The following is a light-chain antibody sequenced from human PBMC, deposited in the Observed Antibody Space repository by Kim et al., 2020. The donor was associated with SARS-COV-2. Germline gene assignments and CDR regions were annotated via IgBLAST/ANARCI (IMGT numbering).Light chain of an antibody. CDR2: YAS. CDR3: KQYNNWPLT. J-gene: IGKJ4*01. Sequence: EVVMTQSPATLSVSPGERATLSCRATQSIKTNLAWYQQKPGQAPRVLISYASTRATGIPARFSGSGSGTEFTLTISSLQSEDFAVYYCKQYNNWPLTFGGGTKVDIK. CDR1: QSIKTN. V-gene: IGKV3-15*01.